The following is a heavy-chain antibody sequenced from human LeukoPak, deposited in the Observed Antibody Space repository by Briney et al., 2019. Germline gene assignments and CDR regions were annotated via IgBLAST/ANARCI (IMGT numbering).Heavy chain of an antibody. CDR1: GYTFTSYG. Sequence: ASVKVSCKASGYTFTSYGISWVRQAPGQGLEWMGWINPNSGGTNYAQKFQGRVTMTRDTSISTAYMELSRLRSDDTAVYYCARDLYYGSSGYYGAFDIWGQGTMVTVSS. D-gene: IGHD3-22*01. CDR3: ARDLYYGSSGYYGAFDI. CDR2: INPNSGGT. J-gene: IGHJ3*02. V-gene: IGHV1-2*02.